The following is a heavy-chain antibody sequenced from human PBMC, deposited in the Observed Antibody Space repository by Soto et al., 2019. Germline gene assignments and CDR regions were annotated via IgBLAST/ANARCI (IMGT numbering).Heavy chain of an antibody. CDR1: GFTFSSYW. Sequence: EVQLVESGGGLFQPGGSLRLSCAASGFTFSSYWMHWVRQAPGKGLVWVSRINSDGSSTSYADSVKGRFTISRDNAKNTLYLQMNSLRAEDTAVYYCARDQGYCSGGSCNLNWFDPWGQGTLVTVSS. D-gene: IGHD2-15*01. J-gene: IGHJ5*02. CDR3: ARDQGYCSGGSCNLNWFDP. CDR2: INSDGSST. V-gene: IGHV3-74*01.